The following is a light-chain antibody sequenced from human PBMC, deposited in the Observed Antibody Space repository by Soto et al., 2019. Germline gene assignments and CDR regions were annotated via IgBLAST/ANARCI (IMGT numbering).Light chain of an antibody. CDR2: GNT. CDR3: QSYDSSLSGSV. V-gene: IGLV1-40*01. CDR1: NSNTGAGYD. Sequence: QSALTQPPSVSGAPGQRVTISCTGSNSNTGAGYDVHWYQQFPGAPPKLVIYGNTNRPSGVPDRFSGSKSGTSASLAITGLQAEDEADYYCQSYDSSLSGSVFGGGTKLTVL. J-gene: IGLJ3*02.